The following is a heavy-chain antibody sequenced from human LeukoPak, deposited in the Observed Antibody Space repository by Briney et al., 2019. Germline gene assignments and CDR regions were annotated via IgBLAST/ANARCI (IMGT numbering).Heavy chain of an antibody. V-gene: IGHV4-34*01. CDR1: GGSFSGYY. Sequence: SETLSLTCAVYGGSFSGYYWSWIRQPPGKGLEWIGEINHSGSTNYNPSLKSRVTISVDTSKNQFSLKLSSVTAADTAVYYCARQQAHYYGSGSPNAFDIWGQGTMVTVSS. D-gene: IGHD3-10*01. CDR2: INHSGST. CDR3: ARQQAHYYGSGSPNAFDI. J-gene: IGHJ3*02.